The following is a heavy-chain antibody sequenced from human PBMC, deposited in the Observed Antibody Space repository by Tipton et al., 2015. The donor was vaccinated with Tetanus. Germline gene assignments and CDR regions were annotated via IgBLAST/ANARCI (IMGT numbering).Heavy chain of an antibody. V-gene: IGHV1-2*06. Sequence: QVQLVQSGAEVKKSGASVKVSCKASGYTFTDYYLHWVRQAPGQGLEWMGRINPHSGDTNYPQKFQGRVTMTRDTSITTAYLELNRVRSDDTAVYYCARGGTYCSGGSCNPDYWGQGTLVTVSS. CDR2: INPHSGDT. J-gene: IGHJ4*02. CDR3: ARGGTYCSGGSCNPDY. CDR1: GYTFTDYY. D-gene: IGHD2-15*01.